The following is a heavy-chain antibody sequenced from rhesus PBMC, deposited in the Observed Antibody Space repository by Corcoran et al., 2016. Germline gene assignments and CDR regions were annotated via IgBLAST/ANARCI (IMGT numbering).Heavy chain of an antibody. CDR3: ARGLYNIWTGYYAFDD. D-gene: IGHD3-3*01. Sequence: QVPLQESGPGLVKPSETLSLTCAVSGASVRSRNWWSWIRQPPGNWLEGIGYISGSSGRTDYNPSRKSRVTIATDTSKNQFSLKLSSGTAADTAVYYCARGLYNIWTGYYAFDDWGQGGLVTVSS. CDR1: GASVRSRNW. J-gene: IGHJ4*01. V-gene: IGHV4-65*01. CDR2: ISGSSGRT.